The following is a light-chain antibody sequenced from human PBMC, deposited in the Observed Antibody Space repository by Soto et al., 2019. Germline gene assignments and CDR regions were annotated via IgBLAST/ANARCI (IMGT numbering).Light chain of an antibody. CDR1: QNIIKY. CDR2: GAS. Sequence: DIQMTQSPSSLSASVGDRVTITCRTSQNIIKYLNWYQQKPGKAPKFLIYGASTLQTGVPSRFSRDVSGTYFTLTISRLQPKDVATYYSQRNYTPPISFGQATQRDIK. J-gene: IGKJ2*01. V-gene: IGKV1-39*01. CDR3: QRNYTPPIS.